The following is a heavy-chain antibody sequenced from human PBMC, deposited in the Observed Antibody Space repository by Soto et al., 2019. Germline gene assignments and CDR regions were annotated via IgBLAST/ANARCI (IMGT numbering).Heavy chain of an antibody. D-gene: IGHD3-22*01. CDR1: GYTFTSYG. CDR2: ISAYNGNT. V-gene: IGHV1-18*01. CDR3: ARVLRDSSGSKGWFDP. J-gene: IGHJ5*02. Sequence: QVQLVQSGAEVKKPGASVKVSCKASGYTFTSYGISWVRQAPGQGLEWMGWISAYNGNTNYAQKLQGRVTMTTDTSTSTPYMELRSLRSDDTAVYYCARVLRDSSGSKGWFDPWGQGTLVTVSS.